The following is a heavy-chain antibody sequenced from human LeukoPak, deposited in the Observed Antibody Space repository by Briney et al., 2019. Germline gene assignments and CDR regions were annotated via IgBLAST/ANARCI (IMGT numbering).Heavy chain of an antibody. CDR2: INPNSGGT. V-gene: IGHV1-2*02. D-gene: IGHD2-15*01. CDR3: ARVPRRGCSGGSCYRYYFDY. J-gene: IGHJ4*02. Sequence: GASVKVSYKASGYTFTGYYMHWVRQAPGQGLEWMGWINPNSGGTNYAQKFQGRVTMTRDTSISTAYMELSRLRSDDTAVYYCARVPRRGCSGGSCYRYYFDYWGQGTLVTVSS. CDR1: GYTFTGYY.